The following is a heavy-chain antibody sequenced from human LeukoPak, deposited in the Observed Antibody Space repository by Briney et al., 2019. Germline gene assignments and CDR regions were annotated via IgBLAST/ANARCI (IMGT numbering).Heavy chain of an antibody. CDR2: IYYSGST. CDR3: ARVPRYCSSTSCYGEGYYYYGMDA. J-gene: IGHJ6*02. CDR1: GGSISSYY. Sequence: SETLSLTCTVSGGSISSYYWSWIRQPPGKGLEWIGYIYYSGSTNYNPSLKSRVTISVDTSKNQFSLKLSSVTAADTAVYYCARVPRYCSSTSCYGEGYYYYGMDAWGQGTTVTVSS. D-gene: IGHD2-2*01. V-gene: IGHV4-59*01.